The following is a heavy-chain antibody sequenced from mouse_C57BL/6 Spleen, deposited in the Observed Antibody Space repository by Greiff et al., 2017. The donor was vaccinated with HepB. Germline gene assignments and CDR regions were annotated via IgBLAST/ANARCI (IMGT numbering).Heavy chain of an antibody. V-gene: IGHV5-17*01. CDR3: ARKYYYGSSFDY. D-gene: IGHD1-1*01. J-gene: IGHJ2*01. CDR2: ISSGSSTI. CDR1: GFTFSDYG. Sequence: EVKLVESGGGLVKPGGSLKLSCAASGFTFSDYGMHWVRQAPEKGLEWVAYISSGSSTIYYADTVKGRFTISRDNAKNTLFRQMTSLRSEDTAMYYCARKYYYGSSFDYWGQGTTLTVSS.